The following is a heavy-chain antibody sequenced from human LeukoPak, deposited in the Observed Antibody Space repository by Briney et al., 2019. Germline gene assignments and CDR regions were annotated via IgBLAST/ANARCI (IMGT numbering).Heavy chain of an antibody. CDR2: ITGSSSTI. CDR1: RFTFSNYN. D-gene: IGHD6-13*01. Sequence: GGSLRLSCAASRFTFSNYNMHWVRQAPGKGPEWISYITGSSSTIYYADSVKGRFTISRDNAKSSLYLQMSSLRAEDTAVYYCAREPTYTNSWYTSCDYWGQGTLVTVSS. V-gene: IGHV3-48*01. J-gene: IGHJ4*02. CDR3: AREPTYTNSWYTSCDY.